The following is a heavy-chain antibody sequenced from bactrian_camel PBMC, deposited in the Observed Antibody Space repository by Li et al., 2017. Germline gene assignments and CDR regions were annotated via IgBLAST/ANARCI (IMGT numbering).Heavy chain of an antibody. CDR1: GFTFGSYC. CDR2: LYSGGGTT. Sequence: LVESGGGSVQPGGSLILSCAASGFTFGSYCMGWFRQAPGKEREAVAMLYSGGGTTYYDDSVKERFIISRANDTNTLYLQINSLKPEDTNMYYCAAETLDRGRCYRSRLLYSYWGQGTQVTVS. CDR3: AAETLDRGRCYRSRLLYSY. J-gene: IGHJ4*01. V-gene: IGHV3S28*01. D-gene: IGHD2*01.